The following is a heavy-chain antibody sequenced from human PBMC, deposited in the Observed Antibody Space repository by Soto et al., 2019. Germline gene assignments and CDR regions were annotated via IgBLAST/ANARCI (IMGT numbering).Heavy chain of an antibody. CDR3: AAAVPAEYVFPYYYMDV. CDR1: GASISSYH. V-gene: IGHV4-59*01. D-gene: IGHD3-16*01. Sequence: QVQLQESGPGLVKPSETLSLTCTVSGASISSYHWSWIRQTPGKGLEWIGYIYYSGCANYNPSLRSRVTFSVATSKNQVSLKLSSVTAADPGVYYCAAAVPAEYVFPYYYMDVWGKGTTVTVSS. J-gene: IGHJ6*03. CDR2: IYYSGCA.